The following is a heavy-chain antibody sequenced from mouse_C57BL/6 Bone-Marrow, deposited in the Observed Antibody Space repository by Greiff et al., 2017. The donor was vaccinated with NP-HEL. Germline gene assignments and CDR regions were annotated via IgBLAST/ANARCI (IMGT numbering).Heavy chain of an antibody. D-gene: IGHD1-1*01. CDR1: GFTFNTYA. CDR2: IRSKSSNYAT. Sequence: GGGLVQPKGSLKLSCAASGFTFNTYAMHWVRQAPGKGLEWVARIRSKSSNYATYYADSVKDRFTISRDDSQSMLYLQMNNLKTEDTAMDYCVRDRSGSSLYAMDYWGQGTSVTVSS. J-gene: IGHJ4*01. V-gene: IGHV10-3*01. CDR3: VRDRSGSSLYAMDY.